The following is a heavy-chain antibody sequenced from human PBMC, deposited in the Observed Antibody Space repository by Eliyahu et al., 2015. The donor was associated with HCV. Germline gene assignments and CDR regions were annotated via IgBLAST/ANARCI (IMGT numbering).Heavy chain of an antibody. CDR3: ARQPITRGLRLYFLDY. J-gene: IGHJ4*02. D-gene: IGHD5-12*01. CDR2: IYYRGNT. Sequence: QLQLQESGPRLVKPSETLSLTCTVXGXSISSSNYYWAWVRQPPGKGLEWIGIIYYRGNTYYNPSLKSRVTISVDTSKNQFSLKLSSVTAADTAVYYCARQPITRGLRLYFLDYWGQGIRVTVSS. CDR1: GXSISSSNYY. V-gene: IGHV4-39*01.